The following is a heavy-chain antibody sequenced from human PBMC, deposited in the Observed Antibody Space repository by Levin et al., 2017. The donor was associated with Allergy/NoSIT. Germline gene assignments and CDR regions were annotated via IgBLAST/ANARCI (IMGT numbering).Heavy chain of an antibody. D-gene: IGHD6-6*01. CDR2: VSGSGGA. CDR1: GLTISDAA. Sequence: PGGSLRLSCAVSGLTISDAAMSWVRQAPGKGLEWVSGVSGSGGAYYADSVKGRFTVSRDNLKSMVFLQMNSLRGDDTAVYYCAKEYSASSSDSFWGQGTLVTVSS. CDR3: AKEYSASSSDSF. J-gene: IGHJ4*02. V-gene: IGHV3-23*01.